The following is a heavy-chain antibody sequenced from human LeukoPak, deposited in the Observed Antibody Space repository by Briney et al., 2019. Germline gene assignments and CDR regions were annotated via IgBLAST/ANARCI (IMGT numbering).Heavy chain of an antibody. D-gene: IGHD4-11*01. CDR2: IIPILGIA. J-gene: IGHJ6*02. V-gene: IGHV1-69*04. CDR1: GYTFTGYY. Sequence: SVKVSCKASGYTFTGYYMHWVRQAPGQGLEWMGRIIPILGIANYAQKFQGRVTITADKSTSTAYMELSSLRSEDTAVYYCARDVTTVTTYPNYYYYGMDVWGQGTTVTVSS. CDR3: ARDVTTVTTYPNYYYYGMDV.